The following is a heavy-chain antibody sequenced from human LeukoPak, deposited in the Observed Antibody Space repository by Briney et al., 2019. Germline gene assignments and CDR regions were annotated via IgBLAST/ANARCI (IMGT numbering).Heavy chain of an antibody. CDR2: IKAGNGNT. V-gene: IGHV1-3*01. J-gene: IGHJ4*02. Sequence: GASVKVSCKASGYTFTSYAMHWVRQAPGQRLEWMGWIKAGNGNTKYSQKFQGRVTMTRDTSISTAYMELSRLRSDDTAVYYCARELTVRGDEYWGQGTLVTVSS. D-gene: IGHD4-17*01. CDR3: ARELTVRGDEY. CDR1: GYTFTSYA.